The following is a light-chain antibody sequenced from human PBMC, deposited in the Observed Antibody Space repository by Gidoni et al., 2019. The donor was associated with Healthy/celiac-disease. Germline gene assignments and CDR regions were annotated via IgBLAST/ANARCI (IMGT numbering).Light chain of an antibody. V-gene: IGKV3-11*01. CDR3: QQRSNWPEGYT. Sequence: EIVLTQSPAPLSLSPGERATLSCRASQSVSSHLAWYQQKPGQAPRRLIYDASNMATGSPARFSGSGSGTDLTHTISSLEPEDFAVYDCQQRSNWPEGYTFGQRTKLEIK. CDR2: DAS. CDR1: QSVSSH. J-gene: IGKJ2*01.